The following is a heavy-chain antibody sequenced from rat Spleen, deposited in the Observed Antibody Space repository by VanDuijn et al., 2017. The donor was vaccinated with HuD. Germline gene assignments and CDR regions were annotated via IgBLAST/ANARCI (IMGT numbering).Heavy chain of an antibody. CDR2: ISYDGSST. V-gene: IGHV5-7*01. J-gene: IGHJ4*01. CDR3: ARLRRVSSYVMDA. Sequence: EVQLVESGGGLVQPGRSMKLSCAASGFTFSNYDMAWVRQAPKKGLEWVATISYDGSSTNYRDSVKGRFTISRDNAKSTLYLQMDSLRSEDTATYYCARLRRVSSYVMDAWGQGASVTVSS. CDR1: GFTFSNYD. D-gene: IGHD1-11*01.